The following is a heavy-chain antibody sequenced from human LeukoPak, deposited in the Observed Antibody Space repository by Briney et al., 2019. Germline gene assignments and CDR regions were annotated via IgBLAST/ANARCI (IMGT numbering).Heavy chain of an antibody. CDR1: GFTFSNYW. V-gene: IGHV3-7*05. Sequence: PGGSLRLSCAASGFTFSNYWMIGVRQAPGKGLEWVGNIKQDGSENRYADSVRGRFSISRDNAQTSLYLQMNSLRAEDTAVYYCARASDPWLQLTWGQGTLVTVSS. D-gene: IGHD5-24*01. J-gene: IGHJ5*02. CDR3: ARASDPWLQLT. CDR2: IKQDGSEN.